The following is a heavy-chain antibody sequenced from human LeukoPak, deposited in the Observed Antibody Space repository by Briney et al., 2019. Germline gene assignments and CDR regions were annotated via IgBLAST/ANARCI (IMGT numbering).Heavy chain of an antibody. D-gene: IGHD3-22*01. Sequence: APVKVSCKASGYTFTPYGIHWVRQAPGQRPEWMGWINSGNGNTKYSQKFQGRVTITRDTSASTAYMELSGLTSEDTAVYFCAGMTYNSSPFDPWGQGTLVTVSS. J-gene: IGHJ5*02. V-gene: IGHV1-3*01. CDR2: INSGNGNT. CDR1: GYTFTPYG. CDR3: AGMTYNSSPFDP.